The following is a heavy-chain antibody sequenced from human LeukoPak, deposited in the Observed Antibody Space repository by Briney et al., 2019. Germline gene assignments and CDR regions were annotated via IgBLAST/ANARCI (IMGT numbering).Heavy chain of an antibody. CDR1: GFAFSDYS. J-gene: IGHJ5*02. Sequence: GGSLRLSCSASGFAFSDYSLNWVRQTPGKGLEWVSYISVSGATVKYADSVKGRFTISRDNGRNSLYLQMNSLRAEDTAVYFCARVGTTTHFDHWGQGTLVTVSS. CDR3: ARVGTTTHFDH. V-gene: IGHV3-48*01. CDR2: ISVSGATV. D-gene: IGHD1-26*01.